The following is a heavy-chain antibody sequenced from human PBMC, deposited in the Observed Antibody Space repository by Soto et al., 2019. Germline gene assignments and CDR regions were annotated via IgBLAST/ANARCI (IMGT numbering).Heavy chain of an antibody. V-gene: IGHV3-23*01. Sequence: EVQLLESGGGLVQPGGSLRLSCAASGFTFSSYAMSWVRQAPGQGLEWVSAISGSGGSTYYADSVKGRFTISRDNSKNTLYLQMNSLRAEDTAVYYCAKDRSWPEAVTFEFDYWGQGTLVTVSS. CDR1: GFTFSSYA. CDR3: AKDRSWPEAVTFEFDY. J-gene: IGHJ4*02. CDR2: ISGSGGST. D-gene: IGHD3-16*01.